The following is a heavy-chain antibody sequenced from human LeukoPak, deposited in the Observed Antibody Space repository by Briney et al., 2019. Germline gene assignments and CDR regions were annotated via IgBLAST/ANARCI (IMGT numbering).Heavy chain of an antibody. J-gene: IGHJ4*02. Sequence: GGSLRLSRAASGFTFSNYWMSWVRQAPGKGLEWAADIKQDGSENYYVDSVKGRFTISRDNAKNSLYLQMNSLRAEDTAVYYCARDDHSNYNYWGQGTLVTVSS. D-gene: IGHD4-11*01. CDR2: IKQDGSEN. V-gene: IGHV3-7*01. CDR1: GFTFSNYW. CDR3: ARDDHSNYNY.